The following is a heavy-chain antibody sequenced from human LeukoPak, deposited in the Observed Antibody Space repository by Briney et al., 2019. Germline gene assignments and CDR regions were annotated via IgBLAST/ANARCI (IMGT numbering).Heavy chain of an antibody. D-gene: IGHD3-16*02. V-gene: IGHV3-21*01. CDR3: ARAQYYDYVWGSYRYTPPSFDY. CDR2: ISGSSSYI. CDR1: GFTFSSYS. Sequence: GGSLRLSCAASGFTFSSYSMNWVRQAPGKGLEWVSSISGSSSYIYYADSVKGRFTISRDNAKNSLYLQMNSLRAEDTAVYYCARAQYYDYVWGSYRYTPPSFDYWGQGTLVTVSS. J-gene: IGHJ4*02.